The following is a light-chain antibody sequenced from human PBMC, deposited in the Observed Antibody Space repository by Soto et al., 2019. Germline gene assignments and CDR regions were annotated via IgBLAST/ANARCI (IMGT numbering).Light chain of an antibody. CDR3: QQSFSTPYS. CDR2: GAS. CDR1: QTISSW. J-gene: IGKJ2*03. Sequence: DIQMTQSPSTLSGSVGDRVTITCRASQTISSWLAWYQQKPGKAPNLLIHGASSLESGVPSRFSGSGSGTDFTLTITSLQPEDFATYYCQQSFSTPYSFGQGTKVDIK. V-gene: IGKV1-39*01.